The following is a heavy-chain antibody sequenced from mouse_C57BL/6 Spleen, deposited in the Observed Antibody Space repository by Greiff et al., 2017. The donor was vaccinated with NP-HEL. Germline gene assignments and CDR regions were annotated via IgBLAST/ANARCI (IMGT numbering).Heavy chain of an antibody. Sequence: EVQLVESEGGLVQPGSSMKLSCTASGFTFSDYYMAWVRQVPEKGLEWVANINYDGSSTYYLDSLKSRFIISRDNAKNILYLQMSSLKSEDTATYYCARGGNYVFFDYWGQGTTLTVSS. CDR1: GFTFSDYY. J-gene: IGHJ2*01. D-gene: IGHD2-1*01. CDR3: ARGGNYVFFDY. CDR2: INYDGSST. V-gene: IGHV5-16*01.